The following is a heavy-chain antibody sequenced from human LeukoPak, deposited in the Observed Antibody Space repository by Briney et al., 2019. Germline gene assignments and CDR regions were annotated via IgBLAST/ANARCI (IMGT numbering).Heavy chain of an antibody. CDR1: GGSISSYY. V-gene: IGHV4-59*01. J-gene: IGHJ4*02. D-gene: IGHD3-22*01. CDR2: IYYSGST. Sequence: SETLSLTCTVSGGSISSYYWSWIRQPPGKGLEWIGYIYYSGSTNYNPSLKSRVTISVDTSKNQFSLKLSSVTAADTAVYYCARSGYYYGLDYWGQGTLVTVSS. CDR3: ARSGYYYGLDY.